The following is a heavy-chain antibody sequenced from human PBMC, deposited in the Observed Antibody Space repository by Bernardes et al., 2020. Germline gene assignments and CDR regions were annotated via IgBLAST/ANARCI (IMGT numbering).Heavy chain of an antibody. J-gene: IGHJ3*02. CDR2: INSDGNNI. CDR1: GITITSYW. CDR3: LRGGDGYGNFDI. V-gene: IGHV3-74*01. D-gene: IGHD4-17*01. Sequence: SLRLSCAASGITITSYWMHWVRQTPGKGLVWVSRINSDGNNIYYADSVKGRFTISRDNAKNTLYLQINSLRVEDTAVYYCLRGGDGYGNFDIWGQGTMVTVSS.